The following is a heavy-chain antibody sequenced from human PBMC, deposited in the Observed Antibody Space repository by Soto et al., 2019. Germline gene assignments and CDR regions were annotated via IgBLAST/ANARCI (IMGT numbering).Heavy chain of an antibody. CDR1: GGTISSYA. D-gene: IGHD2-2*01. CDR2: LIPIFGTA. Sequence: QVQLVQSGAEVKKPGSSVKVSCKASGGTISSYAISWERQAPGQGLEWMGGLIPIFGTANYAQKFQGRVTITADESTSTAYMELSSLRSEDTAVYYCASALVPAADGELWYGEHFDYWGQGTLVTVSS. J-gene: IGHJ4*02. V-gene: IGHV1-69*12. CDR3: ASALVPAADGELWYGEHFDY.